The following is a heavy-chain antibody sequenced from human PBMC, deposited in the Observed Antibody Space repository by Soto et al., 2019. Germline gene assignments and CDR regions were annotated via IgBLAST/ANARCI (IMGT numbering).Heavy chain of an antibody. CDR1: GGTFSNYS. Sequence: QVQLVQSGAEVKKPGSSVKVSCKASGGTFSNYSIGWVRQAPGQGLEWMGGIIPIFGTANYGQKFQGRVTITADESTSTSYMELSSLRSDDTAVYYCARQYPQWLLQDSYYYYGMDAWGQGTTVTVSS. J-gene: IGHJ6*02. V-gene: IGHV1-69*01. CDR3: ARQYPQWLLQDSYYYYGMDA. D-gene: IGHD6-19*01. CDR2: IIPIFGTA.